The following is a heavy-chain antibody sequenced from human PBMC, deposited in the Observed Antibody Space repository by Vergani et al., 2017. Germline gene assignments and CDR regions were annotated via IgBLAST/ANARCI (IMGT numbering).Heavy chain of an antibody. CDR3: ARDPELHYYYYMDV. D-gene: IGHD1-14*01. CDR1: GGSISSGSYY. J-gene: IGHJ6*03. Sequence: QVQLQESGPGLVKPSQTLSLTCTVSGGSISSGSYYWSWIRQPAGKGLEWIGRIYTSGSTNYNPSLKSRVTISVDTSKNQFSLKLSSVTAADTAVYYCARDPELHYYYYMDVWGKGP. V-gene: IGHV4-61*02. CDR2: IYTSGST.